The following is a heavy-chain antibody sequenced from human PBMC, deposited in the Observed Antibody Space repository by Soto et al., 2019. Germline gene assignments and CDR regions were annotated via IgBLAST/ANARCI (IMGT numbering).Heavy chain of an antibody. J-gene: IGHJ4*02. Sequence: GASVKVSCKAPGYTFTSYGISWVRQAPGQGLEWMGWISAYNGNTNYAQKLQGRVTMTTDTSTSTAYMELRSLRSDDTAVYYCARFVAMVRGVIDYFDYWGQGTLVTVSS. D-gene: IGHD3-10*01. CDR3: ARFVAMVRGVIDYFDY. CDR2: ISAYNGNT. CDR1: GYTFTSYG. V-gene: IGHV1-18*01.